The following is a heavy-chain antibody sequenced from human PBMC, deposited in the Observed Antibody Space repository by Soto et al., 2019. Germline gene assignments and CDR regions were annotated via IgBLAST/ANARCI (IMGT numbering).Heavy chain of an antibody. V-gene: IGHV4-31*03. CDR2: IYYSGST. CDR3: ASMTLGYYGMDV. J-gene: IGHJ6*02. CDR1: GGTISSGGYY. Sequence: SVTMSLTCTVSGGTISSGGYYWSWIRQHPGKGLEWIGYIYYSGSTYYNPSLKSRVTISVDTSKNQFSLKLSSVTAADTAVYYCASMTLGYYGMDVWGQGTTVTVSS. D-gene: IGHD2-21*02.